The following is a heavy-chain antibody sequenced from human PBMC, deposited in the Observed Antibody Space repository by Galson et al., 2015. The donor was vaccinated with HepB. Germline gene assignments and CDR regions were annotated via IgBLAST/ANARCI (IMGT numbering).Heavy chain of an antibody. CDR2: FDPEDGET. Sequence: SVKVSCKVSGYTLTELSMHWVRQAPGKGLEWMGGFDPEDGETIYAQKFQGRVTMTEDTSTDTAYMELSSLRSEDTAVYYCATLPHIVVVTAIPGYDAFDIWGQGTMVTVSS. D-gene: IGHD2-21*02. J-gene: IGHJ3*02. CDR1: GYTLTELS. CDR3: ATLPHIVVVTAIPGYDAFDI. V-gene: IGHV1-24*01.